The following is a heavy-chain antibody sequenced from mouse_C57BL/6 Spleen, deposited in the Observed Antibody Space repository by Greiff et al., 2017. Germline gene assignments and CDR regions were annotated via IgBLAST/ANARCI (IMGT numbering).Heavy chain of an antibody. CDR2: ISYDGSN. D-gene: IGHD1-1*01. CDR1: GYSITSGYY. J-gene: IGHJ4*01. Sequence: EVQLQESGPGLVKPSQSLSLTCSVTGYSITSGYYWNWIRQFPGNKLEWMGYISYDGSNNYNPSLKNRFSFTRDTSKNQFFLKLNSVTTEDTATYYCARGALRYYYAMDDWGQGTSVTVSS. CDR3: ARGALRYYYAMDD. V-gene: IGHV3-6*01.